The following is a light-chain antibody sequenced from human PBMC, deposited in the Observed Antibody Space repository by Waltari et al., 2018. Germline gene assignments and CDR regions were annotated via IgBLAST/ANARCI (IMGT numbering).Light chain of an antibody. CDR1: QSLTKKD. CDR2: GAS. J-gene: IGKJ2*01. CDR3: QQYGSSVMYT. Sequence: VLTQSPGTLPLSPGERATLSCRASQSLTKKDLVWYQQKPGQAPRLLNYGASSRAAGIPDRFSGSGSGTDYTLTISRLEPDDSAVYYCQQYGSSVMYTFGQGTKLEI. V-gene: IGKV3-20*01.